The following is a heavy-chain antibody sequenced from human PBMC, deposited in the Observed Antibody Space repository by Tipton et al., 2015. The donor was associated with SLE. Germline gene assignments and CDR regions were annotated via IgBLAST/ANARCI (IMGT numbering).Heavy chain of an antibody. CDR1: GYTFTSNY. D-gene: IGHD3-3*01. CDR3: AGGGIFGVFALDF. V-gene: IGHV1-46*01. J-gene: IGHJ4*02. Sequence: QVQLVQSGPEVKKPGASVKISCKTSGYTFTSNYIHWVRQAPGQGLEWMGIINPGGGRATYSQKFQGRVTMTRDTSASTVDMELSSLRSEDSALYYCAGGGIFGVFALDFWGQGTRVTVSS. CDR2: INPGGGRA.